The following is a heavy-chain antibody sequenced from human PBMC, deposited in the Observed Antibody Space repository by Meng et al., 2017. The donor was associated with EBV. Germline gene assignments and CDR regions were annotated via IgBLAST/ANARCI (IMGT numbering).Heavy chain of an antibody. Sequence: QVQLVQSGAEGXXXXXXVRXSXXXYGGSFSSHGIAWVRQAPGEGPEWMGGIIPILVTTNYAQKFQGRLTIVADASTTTAYMELNSLRSEDTAVYFCARLCENKRLLAGFDYWGQGTLVTVSS. D-gene: IGHD6-19*01. CDR1: GGSFSSHG. V-gene: IGHV1-69*01. CDR3: ARLCENKRLLAGFDY. CDR2: IIPILVTT. J-gene: IGHJ4*02.